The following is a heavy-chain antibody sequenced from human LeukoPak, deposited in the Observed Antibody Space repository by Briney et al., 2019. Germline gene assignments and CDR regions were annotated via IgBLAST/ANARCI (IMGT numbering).Heavy chain of an antibody. CDR2: IKEDGSEK. D-gene: IGHD3-22*01. CDR1: GFTFSSYW. V-gene: IGHV3-7*05. Sequence: GGSLRLSCAASGFTFSSYWMTWVRQAPGKWLEWVSNIKEDGSEKYYADSVKGRFTISRDNAKNSLYLQVNSLRAEDTAVYYCARDSKYYHSSAYYDVFAIWGQGTMVTVSS. J-gene: IGHJ3*02. CDR3: ARDSKYYHSSAYYDVFAI.